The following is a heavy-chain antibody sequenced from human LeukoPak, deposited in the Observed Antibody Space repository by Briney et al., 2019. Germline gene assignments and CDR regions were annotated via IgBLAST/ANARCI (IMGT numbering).Heavy chain of an antibody. CDR1: GFSVTTNY. Sequence: PGGSLRLSCAASGFSVTTNYMNWVRQAPGKRLEWVSVIYSGETTYYADSVKGRFTISRDNSKNTLYLQLNNLRVDDTAMYYCARDLQRLAYWGQGILVTVSS. CDR3: ARDLQRLAY. J-gene: IGHJ4*02. D-gene: IGHD6-25*01. CDR2: IYSGETT. V-gene: IGHV3-53*01.